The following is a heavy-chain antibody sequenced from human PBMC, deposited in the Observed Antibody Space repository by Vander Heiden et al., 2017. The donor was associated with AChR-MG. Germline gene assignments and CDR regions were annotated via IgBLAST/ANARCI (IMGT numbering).Heavy chain of an antibody. CDR1: GFTFSSYA. Sequence: QVQLVESGGGVVQPGRSLRLSCAASGFTFSSYAMHWVRQAPGKGLEWVAVISYDGSNKYHADSVKGRFTISRDNSKNTLYLQMNSLRAEDTAVYYCARDYCSGGSCYCFDYWGQGTLVTVSS. CDR2: ISYDGSNK. V-gene: IGHV3-30-3*01. D-gene: IGHD2-15*01. J-gene: IGHJ4*02. CDR3: ARDYCSGGSCYCFDY.